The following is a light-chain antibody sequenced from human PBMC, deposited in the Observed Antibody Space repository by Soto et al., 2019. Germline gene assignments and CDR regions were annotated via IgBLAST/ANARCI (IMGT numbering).Light chain of an antibody. Sequence: DIQMTQSPSTLSASVVDRVTTTCRASQSISSWLAWYQQKPGKAPKLLIYDASSLESGVPSRFSGSGSGTEFTLTISSLQPDDFATYYCQQYSSYPTWTFGQGTKVDIK. J-gene: IGKJ1*01. V-gene: IGKV1-5*01. CDR2: DAS. CDR1: QSISSW. CDR3: QQYSSYPTWT.